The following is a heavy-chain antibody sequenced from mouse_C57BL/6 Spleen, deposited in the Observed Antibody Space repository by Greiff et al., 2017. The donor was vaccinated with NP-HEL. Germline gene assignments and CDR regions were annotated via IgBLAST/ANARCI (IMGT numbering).Heavy chain of an antibody. Sequence: EVKLEESGGGLVQPGGSLKLSCAASGFTFSDYYMYWVRQTPEKRLEWVAYISNGGGSTYYPDTVKGRFTISRDNAKNTLYLQMSRLKSEDTAMYYCARGAVTTVVPPYAMDYWGQGTSVTVSS. CDR1: GFTFSDYY. J-gene: IGHJ4*01. D-gene: IGHD1-1*01. V-gene: IGHV5-12*01. CDR2: ISNGGGST. CDR3: ARGAVTTVVPPYAMDY.